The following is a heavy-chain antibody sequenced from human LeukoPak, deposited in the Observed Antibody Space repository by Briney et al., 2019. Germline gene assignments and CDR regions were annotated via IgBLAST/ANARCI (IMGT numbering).Heavy chain of an antibody. J-gene: IGHJ4*02. D-gene: IGHD1-26*01. V-gene: IGHV4-4*02. CDR2: IYHSGST. Sequence: SGTLSLTCAVSGGSISSGNWWSWVRQPPGKGLEWIGEIYHSGSTNYNPSLKSRVAISVDKSKNEFSLTLTSVTAADTAVYYCARAGSYCLDYWGQGTLVTVSS. CDR3: ARAGSYCLDY. CDR1: GGSISSGNW.